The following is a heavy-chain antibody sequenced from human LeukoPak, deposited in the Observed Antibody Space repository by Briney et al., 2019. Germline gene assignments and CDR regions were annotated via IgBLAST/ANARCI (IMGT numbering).Heavy chain of an antibody. V-gene: IGHV3-21*01. Sequence: GGSLRLSCAASGFTFSSYSMNWVRQAPGKGLEWVSSISSSSSYIYYADSVKGRFTISRDNAKSSLYLQMNSLRAEDTAVYYCAREAVYGSVTFDYWGQGTLVTVSS. D-gene: IGHD3-10*01. J-gene: IGHJ4*02. CDR2: ISSSSSYI. CDR3: AREAVYGSVTFDY. CDR1: GFTFSSYS.